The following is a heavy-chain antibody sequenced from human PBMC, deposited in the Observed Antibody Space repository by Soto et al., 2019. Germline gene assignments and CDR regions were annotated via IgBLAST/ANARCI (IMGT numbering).Heavy chain of an antibody. D-gene: IGHD3-3*01. V-gene: IGHV3-23*01. CDR3: AKEKNFWSGTTAFDS. CDR1: SFTFNMSA. Sequence: EVQMLESGGDLVQPGGSLRLSCADSSFTFNMSAMSWVRQAPGKGLEWVSGISGSGGSTYYTDSVKGRFTISRYNSKNTLFLQMDRLGAEDTAVHYCAKEKNFWSGTTAFDSWGQGTLVTVSS. CDR2: ISGSGGST. J-gene: IGHJ5*01.